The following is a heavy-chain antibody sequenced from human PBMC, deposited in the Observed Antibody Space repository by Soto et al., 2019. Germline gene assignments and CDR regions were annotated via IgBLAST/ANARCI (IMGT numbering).Heavy chain of an antibody. Sequence: GASVKVSCKASGYTFTSYGISWVRQAPGQGLEWMGWISAYNGNTNYAQKLQGRVTMTTGTSTSTAYMELRSLRSDDTAVYYCARYCSRTSCPQYFYYYGMDVWGQGTTVTVSS. J-gene: IGHJ6*01. CDR3: ARYCSRTSCPQYFYYYGMDV. CDR2: ISAYNGNT. CDR1: GYTFTSYG. D-gene: IGHD2-2*01. V-gene: IGHV1-18*01.